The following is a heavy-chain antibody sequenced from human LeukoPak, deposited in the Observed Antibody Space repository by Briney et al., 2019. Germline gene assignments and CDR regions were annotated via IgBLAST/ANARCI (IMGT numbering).Heavy chain of an antibody. CDR1: GFNFGDSG. D-gene: IGHD3-16*02. Sequence: GGSLRLSCAASGFNFGDSGMSWVRQTPRKGLEWVSLISFNGRNTYYGDSVKGRFTISRDNSKDTVYLQMNSLRAEDTAIFYCVRDIELSTWGPGTMVTVSS. J-gene: IGHJ3*01. V-gene: IGHV3-23*01. CDR3: VRDIELST. CDR2: ISFNGRNT.